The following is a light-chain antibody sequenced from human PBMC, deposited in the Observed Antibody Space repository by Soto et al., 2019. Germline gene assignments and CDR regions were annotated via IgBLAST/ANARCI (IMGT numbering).Light chain of an antibody. V-gene: IGLV2-14*01. Sequence: QSALTQPASVSGSPGQSITISCTGTSSNVGGYKYVSWYQQHPDKAPKLIIFEVSNRPSGISSRFSGCKSGNTASLTISGLQAEDEADYYCASYTGSSTSVIFGRGTKLTVL. CDR2: EVS. J-gene: IGLJ2*01. CDR3: ASYTGSSTSVI. CDR1: SSNVGGYKY.